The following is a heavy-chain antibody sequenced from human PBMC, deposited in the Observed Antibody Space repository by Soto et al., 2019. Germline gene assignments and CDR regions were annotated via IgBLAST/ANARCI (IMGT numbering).Heavy chain of an antibody. CDR2: IYYSGST. CDR3: ASTMVRGVRGGIYFDY. V-gene: IGHV4-31*03. D-gene: IGHD3-10*01. Sequence: QVQLQESGPGLVKPSLTLSLTCTVSGGSISSGGYYWSWIRQHPGKGLEWIGYIYYSGSTYYNPSLKSRVTISVDTSKNQFSLKLSSVTAADTAVYYCASTMVRGVRGGIYFDYWGQGTLVTVSS. J-gene: IGHJ4*02. CDR1: GGSISSGGYY.